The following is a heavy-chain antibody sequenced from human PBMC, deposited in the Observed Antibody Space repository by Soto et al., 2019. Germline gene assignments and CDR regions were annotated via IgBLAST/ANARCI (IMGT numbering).Heavy chain of an antibody. D-gene: IGHD1-20*01. CDR1: GFTFSSYA. J-gene: IGHJ4*02. CDR3: VKAVYLLDFDY. CDR2: ISGTGGNT. Sequence: PGGSLRLSCAASGFTFSSYAMTWVRQAPGKGLEWDSTISGTGGNTYYADSVKGRFTISRDNSKNTVYLQMNSLRAEDTAVYYCVKAVYLLDFDYWGQGTLVTVSS. V-gene: IGHV3-23*01.